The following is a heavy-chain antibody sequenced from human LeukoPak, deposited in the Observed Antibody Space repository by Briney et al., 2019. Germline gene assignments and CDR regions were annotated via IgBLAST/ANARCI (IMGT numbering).Heavy chain of an antibody. D-gene: IGHD3-22*01. V-gene: IGHV3-11*04. Sequence: GGSLGLSCAASGFTFSDYYMSWIRQAPGKGLEWVSYISSSGSTIYYADSVKGRFTISRDNAKNSLYLQMNSLRAEDTAVYYCARVGDKYYYDSSGYSYYYGMDVWGQGTTVTVSS. CDR3: ARVGDKYYYDSSGYSYYYGMDV. CDR1: GFTFSDYY. J-gene: IGHJ6*02. CDR2: ISSSGSTI.